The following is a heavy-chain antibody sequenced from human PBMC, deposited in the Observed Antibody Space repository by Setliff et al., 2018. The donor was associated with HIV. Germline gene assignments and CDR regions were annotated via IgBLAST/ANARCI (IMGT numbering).Heavy chain of an antibody. CDR2: INHSGST. CDR3: AGALVATIKGGFDY. Sequence: PSETLSLTCAVYGGSFSGYYWSWIRQPPGKGLEWIGEINHSGSTNYNPSLKSRVTISVDTSKNQFSLNLSSVTAADTAVYYCAGALVATIKGGFDYWGQGTLVTVSS. V-gene: IGHV4-34*01. CDR1: GGSFSGYY. D-gene: IGHD5-12*01. J-gene: IGHJ4*02.